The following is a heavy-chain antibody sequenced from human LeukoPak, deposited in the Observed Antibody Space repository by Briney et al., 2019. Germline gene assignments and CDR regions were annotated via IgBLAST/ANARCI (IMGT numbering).Heavy chain of an antibody. CDR1: GFTVSNNY. CDR3: ARSLVPIYFDY. CDR2: IYSAGTT. V-gene: IGHV3-53*01. J-gene: IGHJ4*02. D-gene: IGHD5/OR15-5a*01. Sequence: PGGSLRLSCAAPGFTVSNNYMNWVRQAPGKGLEWVSVIYSAGTTYYADSVRGRFTISKDNSKNTLYLQMNSLRAEDTAVYYCARSLVPIYFDYWGQGTLVTVSS.